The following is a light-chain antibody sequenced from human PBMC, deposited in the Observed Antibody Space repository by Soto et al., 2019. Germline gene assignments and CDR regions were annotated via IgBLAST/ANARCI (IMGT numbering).Light chain of an antibody. J-gene: IGLJ3*02. V-gene: IGLV3-1*01. CDR1: KLGDKY. CDR2: QDS. Sequence: SYELTQPPSVSVSPGQTASITFPGDKLGDKYACWYQQKPGQSPVLVIYQDSKRPSGIPERFSGSNSGNTATLPISGTQAMDEADYYCQAWDSSTWVFGGGTKLTVL. CDR3: QAWDSSTWV.